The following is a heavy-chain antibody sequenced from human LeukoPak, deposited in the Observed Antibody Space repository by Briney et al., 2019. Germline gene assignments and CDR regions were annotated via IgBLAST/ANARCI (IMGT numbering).Heavy chain of an antibody. CDR1: GFSLSTSGVD. CDR2: IYWDDDK. CDR3: AREDRRSSSSWYLINWFDP. V-gene: IGHV2-5*02. J-gene: IGHJ5*02. D-gene: IGHD6-13*01. Sequence: SGRTLVKPTQTLTLTCTFSGFSLSTSGVDVGWIRQPPGKALEWLALIYWDDDKRYSPSLKSRLTITKDTSKNQVVLTMTNMDPVDTATYYCAREDRRSSSSWYLINWFDPWGQGTLVTVSS.